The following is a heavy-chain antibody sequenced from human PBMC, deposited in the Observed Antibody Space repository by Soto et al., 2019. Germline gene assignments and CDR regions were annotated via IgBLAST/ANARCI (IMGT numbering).Heavy chain of an antibody. D-gene: IGHD3-9*01. CDR1: GFSLSTSGVG. Sequence: SGPTLVKPTQTLALTCTFSGFSLSTSGVGVGWIRQPPGKALEWLALIYWDDDKRYSPSLKSRLTITKDTSKNQVVLTMTNMDPVDTATYYCARVLRYFDWLLIDYWGQGTLVTVSS. CDR3: ARVLRYFDWLLIDY. CDR2: IYWDDDK. J-gene: IGHJ4*02. V-gene: IGHV2-5*02.